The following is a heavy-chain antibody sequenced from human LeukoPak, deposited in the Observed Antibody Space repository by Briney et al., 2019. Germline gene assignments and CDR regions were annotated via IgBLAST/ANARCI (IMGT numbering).Heavy chain of an antibody. Sequence: SQTLSLTCTVSGGPISSGGYCWSWIRQPPGKGLEWIGYIYHSGSTYYNPSLKSRVTISVDRSKNQFSLKLSSVTAADTAVYYCARTFSGSFRNRPDHWYFDLWGRGTLVTVSS. J-gene: IGHJ2*01. CDR3: ARTFSGSFRNRPDHWYFDL. CDR2: IYHSGST. V-gene: IGHV4-30-2*01. CDR1: GGPISSGGYC. D-gene: IGHD1-26*01.